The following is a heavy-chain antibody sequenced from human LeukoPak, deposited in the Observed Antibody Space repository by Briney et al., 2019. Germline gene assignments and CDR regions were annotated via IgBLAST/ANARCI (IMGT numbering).Heavy chain of an antibody. V-gene: IGHV4-30-4*08. CDR1: GGSISSGDYY. D-gene: IGHD6-6*01. CDR2: IYYSGST. Sequence: SQTLSLTCTVSGGSISSGDYYWRWIRQPPGTGLEWIGYIYYSGSTYYNPSLKSRVTISVDTSKNQFSLKLSSVTAADTAVYYCARPLSWGPHSSSFDYWGQGTLVTVSS. CDR3: ARPLSWGPHSSSFDY. J-gene: IGHJ4*02.